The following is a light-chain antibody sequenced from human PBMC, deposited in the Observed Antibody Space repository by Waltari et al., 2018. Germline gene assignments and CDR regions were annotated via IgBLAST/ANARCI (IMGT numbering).Light chain of an antibody. CDR1: SSDVGNYDV. J-gene: IGLJ3*02. CDR3: CSFAESDTWV. CDR2: EVA. Sequence: QSALTQTASVSGSPGQSITISCTGVSSDVGNYDVVSWYQKHPAKPPKLIVYEVAKRPSGGSDRFSGSKSGNTASLTISGLQAEDEADYYCCSFAESDTWVFGGGTKVTVL. V-gene: IGLV2-23*02.